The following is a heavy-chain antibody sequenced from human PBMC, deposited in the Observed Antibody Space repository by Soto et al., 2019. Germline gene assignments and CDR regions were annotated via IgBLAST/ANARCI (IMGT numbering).Heavy chain of an antibody. CDR1: GGSISMDD. CDR2: IYYSGGT. J-gene: IGHJ6*02. Sequence: SETLSLTCRGSGGSISMDDWSLIRQPPGKGLEWIGYIYYSGGTNYNPSLKSRVTISVDTSKNQFSLKLSSVTAADTAVYYCARMWFGGYYYYGMDVWGQGTTVT. D-gene: IGHD3-10*01. V-gene: IGHV4-59*01. CDR3: ARMWFGGYYYYGMDV.